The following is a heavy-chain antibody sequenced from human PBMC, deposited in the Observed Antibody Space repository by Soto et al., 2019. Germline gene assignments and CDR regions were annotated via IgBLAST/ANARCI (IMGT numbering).Heavy chain of an antibody. Sequence: MHWVRQAPGKGLVWVSRINSDGGSTFYADSVKGRFTISRDNAKNTLYLQMNSLRAEDTAVYYCASSLLTPDDYWGQGTLVTVSS. J-gene: IGHJ4*02. V-gene: IGHV3-74*01. CDR2: INSDGGST. CDR3: ASSLLTPDDY. D-gene: IGHD1-26*01.